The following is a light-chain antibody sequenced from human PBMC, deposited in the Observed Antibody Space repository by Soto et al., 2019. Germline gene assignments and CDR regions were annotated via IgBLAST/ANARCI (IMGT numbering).Light chain of an antibody. CDR3: EPGSSILIT. J-gene: IGKJ3*01. V-gene: IGKV1-39*01. Sequence: DIQMTQSPSSLSASVGDRVTLTCRASHDISGYLNWYQQRPGKAPKLLIFGASGLQTGVPTRFRGSGSGTDFTLSASSLHTEDFATSYCEPGSSILITFGPWNRVDFK. CDR2: GAS. CDR1: HDISGY.